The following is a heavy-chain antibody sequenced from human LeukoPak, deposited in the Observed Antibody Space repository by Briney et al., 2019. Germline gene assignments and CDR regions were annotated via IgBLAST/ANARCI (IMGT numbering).Heavy chain of an antibody. J-gene: IGHJ6*02. D-gene: IGHD4-11*01. Sequence: GGSLRLSCAASGFTFSSYGMHWVRQAPGKGLEWVAVISYDGSNKYYADSVKGRFTISRDNSKNTLYLQMNSLRAEDTAVYYCAKSPTPRHYYYGMDVWGHGTTVTVSS. CDR1: GFTFSSYG. V-gene: IGHV3-30*18. CDR3: AKSPTPRHYYYGMDV. CDR2: ISYDGSNK.